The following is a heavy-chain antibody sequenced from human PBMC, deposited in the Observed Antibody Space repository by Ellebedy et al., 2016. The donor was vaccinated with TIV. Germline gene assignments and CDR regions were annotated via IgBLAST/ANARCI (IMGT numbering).Heavy chain of an antibody. V-gene: IGHV4-34*01. D-gene: IGHD3-3*01. CDR2: INHSGST. CDR1: GGSFSGYY. Sequence: SETLSLTXAVYGGSFSGYYWSWIRQPPGKGLEWIGEINHSGSTNYNPSLKSRVTISVDTSKNQFSLKLSSVTAADTAVYYCARGRKSKIMLTIFGRNYYYYMDVWGKGTTVTVSS. J-gene: IGHJ6*03. CDR3: ARGRKSKIMLTIFGRNYYYYMDV.